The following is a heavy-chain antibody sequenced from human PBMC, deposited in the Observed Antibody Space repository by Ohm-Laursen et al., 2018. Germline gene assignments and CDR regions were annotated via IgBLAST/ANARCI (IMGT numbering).Heavy chain of an antibody. CDR2: ISWKSDSI. CDR1: GFSFDDYG. Sequence: RSLRLSCAASGFSFDDYGMHWVRQAPGKGLEWVSGISWKSDSIAYADSVKGRFTISRDNAKNSLYLQMNSLRAEDTALYYCAKDISFYYDSSAAQPSLGMDVWGQGTTVTVSS. V-gene: IGHV3-9*01. CDR3: AKDISFYYDSSAAQPSLGMDV. D-gene: IGHD3-22*01. J-gene: IGHJ6*02.